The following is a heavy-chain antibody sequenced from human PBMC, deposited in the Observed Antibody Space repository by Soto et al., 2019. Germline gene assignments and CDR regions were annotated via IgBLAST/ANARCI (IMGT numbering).Heavy chain of an antibody. CDR2: IYYSGST. D-gene: IGHD5-18*01. CDR3: ARRGRDGYSRASFDY. CDR1: GGSISSSSYY. Sequence: QLQLQESGPGLVKPSETLSLTCTVSGGSISSSSYYWGWIRQPPGKGLEWIGSIYYSGSTYYNPSLKSRVTISVDTSKNQFSLKLSSVTAADTAVYYCARRGRDGYSRASFDYCGQGTLVTVSS. V-gene: IGHV4-39*01. J-gene: IGHJ4*02.